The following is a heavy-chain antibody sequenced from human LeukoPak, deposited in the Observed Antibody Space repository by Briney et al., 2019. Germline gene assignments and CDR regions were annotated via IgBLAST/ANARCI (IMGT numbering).Heavy chain of an antibody. CDR3: VRENHGSFDY. D-gene: IGHD1-14*01. V-gene: IGHV3-21*01. J-gene: IGHJ4*02. Sequence: GGSLRLSCAASGFSFSTYYVNWVRQAPGKGLEWVACISSGSTYIFHADSVRGRFAVSRDNAKNSLYLQMNRLRADDTAVYYCVRENHGSFDYWGRGSLVTVSS. CDR2: ISSGSTYI. CDR1: GFSFSTYY.